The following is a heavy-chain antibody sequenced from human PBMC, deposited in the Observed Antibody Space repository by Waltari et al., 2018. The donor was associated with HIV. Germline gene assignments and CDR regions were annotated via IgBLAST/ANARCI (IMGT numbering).Heavy chain of an antibody. J-gene: IGHJ4*02. Sequence: EVQLVESGGGLVQPGGSLRLSCAASGFTFSSYWTHWVRQAPGKGLVWVSRINMDGSITSYADSVKDRFTISRDNAKNTLYLQMNSLRAEDTAVYYCARAGRDGKLPPDYWGQGTLVTVSS. V-gene: IGHV3-74*01. CDR2: INMDGSIT. CDR1: GFTFSSYW. CDR3: ARAGRDGKLPPDY. D-gene: IGHD1-7*01.